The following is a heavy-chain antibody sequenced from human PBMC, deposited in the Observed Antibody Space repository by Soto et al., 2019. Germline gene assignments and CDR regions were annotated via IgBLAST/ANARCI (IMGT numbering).Heavy chain of an antibody. V-gene: IGHV3-23*01. J-gene: IGHJ4*02. D-gene: IGHD3-3*01. CDR3: ARDPRPDFWSGRFDY. Sequence: GGALRLSCAASGFTFSSFAMSWVRQAPGKGLEWVSAISYRGGSTYPYADSVKGRFTISRDNAKTSLYLQLTSLRAADTAVYYCARDPRPDFWSGRFDYWGQGT. CDR2: ISYRGGST. CDR1: GFTFSSFA.